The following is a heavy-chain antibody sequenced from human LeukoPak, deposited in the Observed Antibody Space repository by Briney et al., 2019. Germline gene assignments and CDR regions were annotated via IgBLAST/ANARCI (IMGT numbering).Heavy chain of an antibody. J-gene: IGHJ4*02. D-gene: IGHD3-10*01. CDR2: IYYTGNT. Sequence: SETLSLTCTVSGGSISNYYWNWIRQPPGKGLEWIGYIYYTGNTNYNPSLKSRVTISVDTSKNQFSLKLSSVTAADTAVYYCARAGKFGESYDYWGQGTLVTVSS. CDR3: ARAGKFGESYDY. CDR1: GGSISNYY. V-gene: IGHV4-59*01.